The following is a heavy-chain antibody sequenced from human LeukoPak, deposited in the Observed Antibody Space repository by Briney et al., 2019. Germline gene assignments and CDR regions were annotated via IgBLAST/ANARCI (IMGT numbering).Heavy chain of an antibody. V-gene: IGHV3-23*01. CDR1: GFSFSSYA. CDR2: ISGSGGST. D-gene: IGHD6-19*01. J-gene: IGHJ2*01. Sequence: GGSLRLSCAASGFSFSSYAMSWVRQAPGKGLVWVSGISGSGGSTFYTDSVKGRFTISRDNSKNTLNLQMNSLRAEDTAVYYCAKDRAVVGDYWYFDLWGRGTLVTVSS. CDR3: AKDRAVVGDYWYFDL.